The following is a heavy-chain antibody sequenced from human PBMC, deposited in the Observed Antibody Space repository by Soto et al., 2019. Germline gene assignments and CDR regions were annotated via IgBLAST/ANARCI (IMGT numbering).Heavy chain of an antibody. CDR1: GYTFTGYY. Sequence: QVQLVQSGADVKKPGASVKVSCKASGYTFTGYYMHWVRQAPGQVLEWMGWINPNSGGTNYAQKFQGWVTMTRDTSISTAYMELSRLRSDHTAVYYCARAEGDMTTVTTFDYWGQGTLVTVSS. D-gene: IGHD4-17*01. V-gene: IGHV1-2*04. CDR2: INPNSGGT. J-gene: IGHJ4*02. CDR3: ARAEGDMTTVTTFDY.